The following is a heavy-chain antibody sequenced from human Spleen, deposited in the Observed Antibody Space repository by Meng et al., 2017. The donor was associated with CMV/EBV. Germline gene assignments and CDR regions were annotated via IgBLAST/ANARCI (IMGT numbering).Heavy chain of an antibody. J-gene: IGHJ6*02. D-gene: IGHD3-9*01. CDR3: ARDRVAKTGSMDV. CDR1: GGSVSSGSYY. V-gene: IGHV4-61*01. Sequence: SETLSLTCTVSGGSVSSGSYYWSWTRQPPGKGLEWIGYIYYSGSTNYNPSLKSRVTISVDTSKNQFSLKLSSMTAADTAVYYCARDRVAKTGSMDVWGQGTTVTVSS. CDR2: IYYSGST.